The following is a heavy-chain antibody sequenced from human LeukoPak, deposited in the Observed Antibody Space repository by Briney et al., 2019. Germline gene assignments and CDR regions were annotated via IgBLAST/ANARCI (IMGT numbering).Heavy chain of an antibody. J-gene: IGHJ5*02. CDR2: IYYSGST. Sequence: SETLSLTCTVSGGSISSSSYYWGWIRQPPGKGLEWIGSIYYSGSTYYNPSLKSRVTISVDTSKNQFSLKLSSVTAADTAVYYCARGPPTTVKYWFDPWGQGTLVTVSS. D-gene: IGHD4-17*01. CDR3: ARGPPTTVKYWFDP. CDR1: GGSISSSSYY. V-gene: IGHV4-39*07.